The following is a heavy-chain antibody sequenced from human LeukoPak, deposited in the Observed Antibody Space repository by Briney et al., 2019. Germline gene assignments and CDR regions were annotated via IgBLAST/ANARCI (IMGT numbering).Heavy chain of an antibody. CDR1: GASISSGDYY. J-gene: IGHJ4*02. V-gene: IGHV4-30-4*01. CDR2: FYYSGGT. CDR3: ARLDGGTGTTSGRAGY. D-gene: IGHD1-1*01. Sequence: SQTLSLTCTVSGASISSGDYYWGWIRQSPGKGLEWIGYFYYSGGTYYNPSLKSRATISVDTSKNQFSLKLSSVTAADTAVYYCARLDGGTGTTSGRAGYWGQGTLVTVSS.